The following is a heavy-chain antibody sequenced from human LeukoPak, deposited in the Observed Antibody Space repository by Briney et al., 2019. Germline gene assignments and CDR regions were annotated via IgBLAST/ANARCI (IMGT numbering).Heavy chain of an antibody. CDR3: ARAGVYSSSWYWFDP. J-gene: IGHJ5*02. CDR2: ISAYNGNT. Sequence: ASVKVSCKASGYTFTSYGISCVRQAPGQGLEWMGWISAYNGNTSYAQKFQGRVTMTTDTSTSTAYMELRSLRSDDTAVYYCARAGVYSSSWYWFDPWGQGTLVTVSS. D-gene: IGHD6-13*01. CDR1: GYTFTSYG. V-gene: IGHV1-18*01.